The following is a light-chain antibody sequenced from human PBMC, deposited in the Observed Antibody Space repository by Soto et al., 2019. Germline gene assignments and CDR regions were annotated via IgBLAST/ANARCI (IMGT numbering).Light chain of an antibody. CDR1: QSISSSY. CDR3: QQYGSSRFT. Sequence: EIVWTQSPGTLSLSPGERATLSCRASQSISSSYLAWYQKKPGQAPRLLVYGASSRATGIPDRFRGSGSGTDVTLTSSRLGPEYFAVYFCQQYGSSRFTFGPGTKVDIK. V-gene: IGKV3-20*01. J-gene: IGKJ3*01. CDR2: GAS.